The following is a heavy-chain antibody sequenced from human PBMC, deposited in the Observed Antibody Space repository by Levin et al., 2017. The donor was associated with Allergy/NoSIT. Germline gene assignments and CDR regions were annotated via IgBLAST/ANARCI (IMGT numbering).Heavy chain of an antibody. D-gene: IGHD6-19*01. CDR1: GDSVTSNNAA. Sequence: SQTLSLTCAISGDSVTSNNAAWNWIRQSPSRALERLGRTYYRSKWYYEYALSVKSRITINPDTSKNQFSLQLNSVTPEDTAVYYCTREIAAGWDYWGQGTLVTVSS. CDR3: TREIAAGWDY. V-gene: IGHV6-1*01. CDR2: TYYRSKWYY. J-gene: IGHJ4*02.